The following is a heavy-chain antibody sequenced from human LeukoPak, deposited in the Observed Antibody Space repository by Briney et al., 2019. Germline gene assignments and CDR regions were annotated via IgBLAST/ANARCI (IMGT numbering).Heavy chain of an antibody. CDR3: ARSRGYSYGSFDY. CDR1: GYTFTSYD. CDR2: MNPNSGNT. J-gene: IGHJ4*02. V-gene: IGHV1-8*01. Sequence: ASVKVSCKASGYTFTSYDINWVRQATGQGLEWMGWMNPNSGNTGYAQKFQGRVTMTRNTSISTAYMELRRLRSEDTAVYYCARSRGYSYGSFDYWGQGTLVTVSP. D-gene: IGHD5-18*01.